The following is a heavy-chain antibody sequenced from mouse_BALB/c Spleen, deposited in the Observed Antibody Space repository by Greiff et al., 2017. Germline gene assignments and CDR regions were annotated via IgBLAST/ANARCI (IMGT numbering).Heavy chain of an antibody. CDR1: GYTFTSSW. CDR2: IAPGSGST. J-gene: IGHJ1*01. V-gene: IGHV1S41*01. CDR3: ARSGNSSLLRKWYFEV. D-gene: IGHD1-2*01. Sequence: DLVKPGASVKLSCKASGYTFTSSWINWIKQRPGQGLEWIGRIAPGSGSTYYNEMFKGKATLTVDTSSSTAYIQLSSLSSEDSAVYFCARSGNSSLLRKWYFEVWGAGTTVTVSS.